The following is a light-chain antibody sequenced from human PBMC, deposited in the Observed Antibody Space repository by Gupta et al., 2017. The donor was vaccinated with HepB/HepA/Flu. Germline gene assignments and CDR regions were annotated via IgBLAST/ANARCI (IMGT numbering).Light chain of an antibody. V-gene: IGKV3-15*01. CDR2: GAS. Sequence: IAMTPSPATLSVSPAERATLSCRASQSVITNLAWFQQKPGQAPMLLIYGASTRATGIPTRISGRGSGKEFTLTISRLQSEDVAIYYCQQYNYHRTFGQGTKVEIK. CDR3: QQYNYHRT. CDR1: QSVITN. J-gene: IGKJ1*01.